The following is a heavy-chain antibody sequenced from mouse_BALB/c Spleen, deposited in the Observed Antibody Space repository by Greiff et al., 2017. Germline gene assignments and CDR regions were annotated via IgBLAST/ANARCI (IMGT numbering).Heavy chain of an antibody. Sequence: EVHLVESGGGLVKPGGSLKLSCAASGFTFSSYATSWVRQSPEKRLEWVAEISSGGSYTYYPDTVTGRFTISRDNAKNTLYLEMSSLRSEDTAMYYCARDGYAMDYWGQGTSVTVSS. CDR1: GFTFSSYA. CDR3: ARDGYAMDY. J-gene: IGHJ4*01. V-gene: IGHV5-9-4*01. CDR2: ISSGGSYT.